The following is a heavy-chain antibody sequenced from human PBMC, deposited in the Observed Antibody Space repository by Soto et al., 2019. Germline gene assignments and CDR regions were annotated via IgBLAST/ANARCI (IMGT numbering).Heavy chain of an antibody. Sequence: SETLSLTCAVYGGSFSGYYWSWIRQPPGKGLEWIGEINHSGSTNYNPSLKSRVTISVDTSKNLFSLKLSSVTAADTAVYYCARGPAGTDYYYYMDVWGKGTTVTVSS. CDR3: ARGPAGTDYYYYMDV. CDR2: INHSGST. D-gene: IGHD6-19*01. J-gene: IGHJ6*03. V-gene: IGHV4-34*01. CDR1: GGSFSGYY.